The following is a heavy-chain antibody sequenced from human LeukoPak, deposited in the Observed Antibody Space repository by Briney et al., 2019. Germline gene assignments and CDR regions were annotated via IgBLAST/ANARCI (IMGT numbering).Heavy chain of an antibody. CDR3: AKRKDYGDSEALDY. CDR1: GFTFSSYA. V-gene: IGHV3-23*01. D-gene: IGHD4-17*01. J-gene: IGHJ4*02. CDR2: ISGSGGST. Sequence: GGSLRLSCAASGFTFSSYAMSWVRQAPGKGLEWVSAISGSGGSTYYADSVKGRFTISRDNSTTTLYLQMNSLRAEDTAVYYCAKRKDYGDSEALDYWGQGPLVTVSS.